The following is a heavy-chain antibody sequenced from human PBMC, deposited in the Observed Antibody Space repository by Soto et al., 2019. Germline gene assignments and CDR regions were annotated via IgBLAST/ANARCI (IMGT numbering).Heavy chain of an antibody. Sequence: ASVKVSCKASGYTFTSYGVSWVRQAPGQGLEWMGWISAYNGNTKYAQKLQGRVTMTTDTSTNTAYMDLRSLRSDDTAVYYCARNSYGDSPPFDPWGQGTLVTVSS. J-gene: IGHJ5*02. CDR3: ARNSYGDSPPFDP. D-gene: IGHD4-17*01. CDR2: ISAYNGNT. CDR1: GYTFTSYG. V-gene: IGHV1-18*01.